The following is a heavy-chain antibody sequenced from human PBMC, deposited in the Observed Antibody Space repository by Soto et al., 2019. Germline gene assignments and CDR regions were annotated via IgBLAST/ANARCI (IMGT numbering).Heavy chain of an antibody. CDR1: GYTVTSYA. CDR3: AKSATVPAAIAF. CDR2: INAGNGNT. J-gene: IGHJ4*02. Sequence: QVQLVQSGAEVKKPGASVKVSCKASGYTVTSYAMHWVRQAPGQRLEWMGWINAGNGNTKYSQKFQGRVTITRDTSGSTADMELGSRTSEDTAVYYCAKSATVPAAIAFWGQGTLVTVSS. V-gene: IGHV1-3*01. D-gene: IGHD2-2*02.